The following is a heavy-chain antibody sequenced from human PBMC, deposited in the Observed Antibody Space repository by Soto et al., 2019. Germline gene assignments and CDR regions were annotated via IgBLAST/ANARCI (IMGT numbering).Heavy chain of an antibody. J-gene: IGHJ6*03. CDR2: IIPILGIA. Sequence: QVQLVQSGAEVKKPGSSVKVSCKASGGTFSSYTISWVRQAPGQGLEWMGRIIPILGIANYAQKFQGRVTIPADKSTSTAYMELSSLRSEDTAVYYCAREGNEGPARIYYYYYMDVWGKGTTVTVSS. CDR1: GGTFSSYT. CDR3: AREGNEGPARIYYYYYMDV. V-gene: IGHV1-69*08. D-gene: IGHD1-1*01.